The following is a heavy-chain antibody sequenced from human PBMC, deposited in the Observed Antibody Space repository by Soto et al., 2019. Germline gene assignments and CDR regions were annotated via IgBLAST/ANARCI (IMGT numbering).Heavy chain of an antibody. J-gene: IGHJ4*02. CDR1: GGSISSSSYY. Sequence: SETLSLTCTVSGGSISSSSYYWGWIRQPPGKGLEWIGSIYYSGSTYYNPSLKSRVTISVDTSKNQFSLKLSSVTAADTAVYYCARLPTYSSGWTGGFDYWGQGTLVTVSS. CDR3: ARLPTYSSGWTGGFDY. D-gene: IGHD6-19*01. CDR2: IYYSGST. V-gene: IGHV4-39*01.